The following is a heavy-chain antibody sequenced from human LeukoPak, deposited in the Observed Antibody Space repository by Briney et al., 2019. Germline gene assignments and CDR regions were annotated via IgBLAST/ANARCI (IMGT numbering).Heavy chain of an antibody. CDR3: ATSYDMGWLMGY. V-gene: IGHV3-7*03. Sequence: GGSLRLSCAASGFTFGDTWMNWVRRVPGQGLEWVANIKQDGSEKFYVASVKGRFTISRDNGKSSLYLQMNSLRAEDTALYYCATSYDMGWLMGYWGQGTLVTVSS. D-gene: IGHD3/OR15-3a*01. CDR2: IKQDGSEK. CDR1: GFTFGDTW. J-gene: IGHJ4*02.